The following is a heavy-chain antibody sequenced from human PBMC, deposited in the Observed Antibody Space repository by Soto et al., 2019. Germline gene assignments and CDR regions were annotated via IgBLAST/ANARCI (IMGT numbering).Heavy chain of an antibody. CDR2: IHYSGDS. Sequence: SETLSLTCTVIGDSVSSNNYYWSWIRQRPGKGLEWIGYIHYSGDSYDNPSLTSRITMSMDVSKNQFSLNLRSVTAADTAIYYCARAVNDSSGSQGFDYWGQGTRVTVSS. V-gene: IGHV4-31*03. J-gene: IGHJ4*02. CDR1: GDSVSSNNYY. CDR3: ARAVNDSSGSQGFDY. D-gene: IGHD3-22*01.